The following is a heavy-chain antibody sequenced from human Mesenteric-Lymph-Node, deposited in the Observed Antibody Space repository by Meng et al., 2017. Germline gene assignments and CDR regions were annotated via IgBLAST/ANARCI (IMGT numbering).Heavy chain of an antibody. CDR1: GYTFSNYG. V-gene: IGHV1-18*01. D-gene: IGHD6-13*01. CDR2: ISGYSGNT. CDR3: TRADIAAAGTGGY. J-gene: IGHJ4*02. Sequence: QVQLVQSGAEVKKHGASVKVACKATGYTFSNYGISWVRQAPGQGIEWMGWISGYSGNTKYAQKLQGRVTMTTDTSTNTAYMELRSLRSDDTAVYYCTRADIAAAGTGGYWGQGTLVTVSS.